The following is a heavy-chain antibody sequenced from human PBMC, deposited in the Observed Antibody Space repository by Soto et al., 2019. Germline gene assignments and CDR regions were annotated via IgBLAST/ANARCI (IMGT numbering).Heavy chain of an antibody. D-gene: IGHD2-2*01. CDR3: ARLLYIVVVPAAPNYYYYYMDV. V-gene: IGHV4-59*01. CDR1: GGSISSYY. Sequence: SETLSLTCTVSGGSISSYYWSWIRQPPGKGLEWIGYIYYSGSTNYNPSLKSRVTISVHTSKNQFSLKLSSVTAADTAVYYCARLLYIVVVPAAPNYYYYYMDVWGKGTTVTVSS. CDR2: IYYSGST. J-gene: IGHJ6*03.